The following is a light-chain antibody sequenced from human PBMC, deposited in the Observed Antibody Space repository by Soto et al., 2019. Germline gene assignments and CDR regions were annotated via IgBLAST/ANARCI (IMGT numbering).Light chain of an antibody. CDR3: HQRYNWPRVT. CDR2: DVS. Sequence: TQSPSTLSASVGDRVTITCRASQSISNSLAWYQQKPGQPPRLLIYDVSNRATGIPARFSGSGSGTDFTLTITSLEPEDFAVYFCHQRYNWPRVTFGQGTQLEIK. V-gene: IGKV3-11*01. CDR1: QSISNS. J-gene: IGKJ5*01.